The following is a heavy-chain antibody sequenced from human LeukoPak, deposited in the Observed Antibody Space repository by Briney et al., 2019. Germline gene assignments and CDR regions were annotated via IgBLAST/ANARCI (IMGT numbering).Heavy chain of an antibody. V-gene: IGHV1-24*01. CDR1: GYTLTELS. CDR3: ATGLVLRFLEWPGPTNS. J-gene: IGHJ4*02. D-gene: IGHD3-3*01. CDR2: FDPEDGET. Sequence: SSDPVSCKVSGYTLTELSILLVRHAPGKGQGSGGDFDPEDGETIYAQKFQGRVTMTEDTSTDTAYMELSSLRSEDTAVYYCATGLVLRFLEWPGPTNSWGQGTLVTVSS.